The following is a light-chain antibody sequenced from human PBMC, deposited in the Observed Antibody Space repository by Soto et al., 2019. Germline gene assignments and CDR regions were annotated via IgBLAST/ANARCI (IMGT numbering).Light chain of an antibody. CDR1: SSDVCGYNY. J-gene: IGLJ2*01. Sequence: QSALTQPPSAAGSPGQSVTLSCTGTSSDVCGYNYISWYQHHPGKAPKLMIYEVSKRPSGVPDRFSGSKSGNTASLTVSGLQAEDEADYYCSSYAGSNNPVVFGGGTKLTGL. CDR2: EVS. V-gene: IGLV2-8*01. CDR3: SSYAGSNNPVV.